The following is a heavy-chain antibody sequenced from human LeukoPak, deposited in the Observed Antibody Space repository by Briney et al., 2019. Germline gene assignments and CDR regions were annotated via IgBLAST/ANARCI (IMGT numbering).Heavy chain of an antibody. CDR1: GYTFTDYY. CDR3: ARVIAAAGTSNDY. V-gene: IGHV1-69-2*01. D-gene: IGHD6-13*01. Sequence: ASVKISCKVSGYTFTDYYMHWVQQAPGEGLEWMGLVDPEDGETIYAEKFQGRVTITADTSTDTAYMELSSLRSEDTAVYYCARVIAAAGTSNDYWGQGTLVTVSS. CDR2: VDPEDGET. J-gene: IGHJ4*02.